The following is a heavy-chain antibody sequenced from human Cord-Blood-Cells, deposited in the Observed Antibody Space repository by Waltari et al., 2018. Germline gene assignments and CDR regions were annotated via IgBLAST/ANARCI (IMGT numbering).Heavy chain of an antibody. V-gene: IGHV2-5*02. J-gene: IGHJ5*02. D-gene: IGHD1-1*01. CDR2: ISWDEDK. CDR1: GFSPSTSGVG. Sequence: QITLKESGPTLVKPTQTLTLTCTFSGFSPSTSGVGVGWSRQPPGKALEWLALISWDEDKRYSPSLKSRLTITKDTSKNPVVLTRTNMDPVDTATYYCAHSTTGNNWFDPWGQGTLVTVSS. CDR3: AHSTTGNNWFDP.